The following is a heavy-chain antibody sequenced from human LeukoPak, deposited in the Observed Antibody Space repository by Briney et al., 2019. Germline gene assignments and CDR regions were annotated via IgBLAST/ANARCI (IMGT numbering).Heavy chain of an antibody. CDR1: GFTFSDYY. V-gene: IGHV3-11*04. J-gene: IGHJ4*02. Sequence: GRSLRLSCAASGFTFSDYYMSWIRQPPGKGLEWVSYISSSGSTIYYADAVQRRFTISRDNAKNSLYLQMNSMRAEDTAVYYCARGRLLSYYFDYWGQGTLVTVSS. CDR3: ARGRLLSYYFDY. D-gene: IGHD2-2*01. CDR2: ISSSGSTI.